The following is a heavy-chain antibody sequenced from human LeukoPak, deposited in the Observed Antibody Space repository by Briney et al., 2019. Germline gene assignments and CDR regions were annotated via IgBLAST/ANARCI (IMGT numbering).Heavy chain of an antibody. CDR3: ARGASRNWFDP. Sequence: SETLSLTCTVSGGSISSYYWSWLRQPPGKGLEWIGYIYYSGSTNYNPSLKSRVTISVDTSKNQFSLKLSSVTAADTAVYYCARGASRNWFDPWGQGTLVTVSS. J-gene: IGHJ5*02. CDR2: IYYSGST. CDR1: GGSISSYY. V-gene: IGHV4-59*01.